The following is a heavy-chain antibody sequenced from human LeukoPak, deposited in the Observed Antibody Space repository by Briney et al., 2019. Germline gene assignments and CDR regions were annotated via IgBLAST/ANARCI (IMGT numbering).Heavy chain of an antibody. D-gene: IGHD6-13*01. Sequence: ASVKVSCKASGYTFTSYDINWVRQATGQGLEWMGWMNPNSGNTGYAQKFQGRVTMTRNTSISTAYMELSSLRSEDTAVYYCASPLYSSSWYGWSYYYGMDVWGQGTTVTVSS. CDR1: GYTFTSYD. CDR2: MNPNSGNT. CDR3: ASPLYSSSWYGWSYYYGMDV. J-gene: IGHJ6*02. V-gene: IGHV1-8*01.